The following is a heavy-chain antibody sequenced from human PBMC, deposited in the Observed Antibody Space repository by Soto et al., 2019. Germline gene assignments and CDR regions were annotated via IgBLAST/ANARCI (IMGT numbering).Heavy chain of an antibody. V-gene: IGHV3-30*03. D-gene: IGHD3-10*01. J-gene: IGHJ5*02. CDR1: GFAFSSYG. CDR2: ISYDGSLQ. CDR3: VSDRGDGHCSGPYA. Sequence: QAQLVESGGGVVQPGRSLRLSCAASGFAFSSYGMHWVRQAPGTGLEWGAVISYDGSLQHYADSVKGRFTISRDNSKIMVLRQTSSLRAEDTAVYYCVSDRGDGHCSGPYAWGQGTLVSLSS.